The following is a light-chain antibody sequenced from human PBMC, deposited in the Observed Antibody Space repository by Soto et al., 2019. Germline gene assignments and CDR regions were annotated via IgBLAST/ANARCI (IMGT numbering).Light chain of an antibody. CDR3: CSYAGSYTLV. V-gene: IGLV2-11*01. Sequence: QSVLTQPRSVSGSPGQSVTISCTGTSSDVGAYNHVSWYQQHPGKAPKLIIYAVTKRPSGVPGRLSGSKSGNTASLTISGLQAEDEADYYCCSYAGSYTLVFGGGTKLTVL. J-gene: IGLJ2*01. CDR2: AVT. CDR1: SSDVGAYNH.